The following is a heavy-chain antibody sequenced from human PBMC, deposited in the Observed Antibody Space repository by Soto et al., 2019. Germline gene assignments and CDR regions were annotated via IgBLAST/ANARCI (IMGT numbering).Heavy chain of an antibody. CDR2: ISSSGSTI. CDR1: GFTFSDYY. J-gene: IGHJ3*02. D-gene: IGHD5-12*01. Sequence: SGGGLVKPGGSLRLSCAASGFTFSDYYMSWIRQAPGKGLEWVSYISSSGSTIYYADSVKGRFTISRDNAKNSLYLQMNSLRAEDTAVYYCAGRGYSGYVVNDAFDIWGQGTMVTVSS. CDR3: AGRGYSGYVVNDAFDI. V-gene: IGHV3-11*01.